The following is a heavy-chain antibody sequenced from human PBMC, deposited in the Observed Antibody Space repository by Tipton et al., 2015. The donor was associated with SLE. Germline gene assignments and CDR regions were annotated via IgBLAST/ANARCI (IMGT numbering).Heavy chain of an antibody. Sequence: TLSLTCAVSGGSTSSGTNSWSWIRQPPGKGLEWIGYIFHSGSTYYNPSLGGRVTISVDRSKNQFSLKVTSVTVADTAVYYCARDSCSSTTCYYFDYWGQGTPVTVSS. J-gene: IGHJ4*02. CDR1: GGSTSSGTNS. D-gene: IGHD2-2*01. CDR3: ARDSCSSTTCYYFDY. CDR2: IFHSGST. V-gene: IGHV4-30-2*01.